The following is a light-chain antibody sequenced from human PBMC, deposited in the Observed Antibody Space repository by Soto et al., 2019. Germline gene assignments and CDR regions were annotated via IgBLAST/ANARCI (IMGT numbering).Light chain of an antibody. Sequence: QAVVTQPPSVSGAPGQRVTISCTGRDSNIGAGYDVHWYQQLPGTAPKLLIYGNINRPSGVPDRFSGSKSGTSASLAITGLQAEDEADYYCQSYDSSLSGWVFGGGTKVTVL. CDR1: DSNIGAGYD. J-gene: IGLJ3*02. CDR3: QSYDSSLSGWV. CDR2: GNI. V-gene: IGLV1-40*01.